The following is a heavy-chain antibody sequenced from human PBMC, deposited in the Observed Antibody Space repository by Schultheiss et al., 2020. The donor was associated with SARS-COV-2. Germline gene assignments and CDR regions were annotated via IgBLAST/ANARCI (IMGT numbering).Heavy chain of an antibody. CDR2: INHSGST. Sequence: ESLKISCAASGFTFSSYWMSWVRQAPGKGLEWIGEINHSGSTNYNPSLKSRVTISVDTSKNQFSLKLSSVTAADTAVYYCARGPGQQLVRWFDPWGQGTLVNRLL. CDR1: GFTFSSYW. D-gene: IGHD6-13*01. CDR3: ARGPGQQLVRWFDP. J-gene: IGHJ5*02. V-gene: IGHV4-34*01.